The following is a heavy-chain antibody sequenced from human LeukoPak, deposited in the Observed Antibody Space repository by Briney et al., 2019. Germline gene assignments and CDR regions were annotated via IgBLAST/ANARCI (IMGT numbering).Heavy chain of an antibody. V-gene: IGHV3-30*02. CDR3: AKSQWSGYSDNWFDP. CDR2: IRNDGNNQ. D-gene: IGHD3-3*01. Sequence: PGASLRLSCAASGFPFSSYGMHWVRQAPREGLGRVAFIRNDGNNQYYADSVKGRFTISRVNSKNTLYLHMKRLRVEDTAIYYCAKSQWSGYSDNWFDPWGQGTLVTVSS. J-gene: IGHJ5*02. CDR1: GFPFSSYG.